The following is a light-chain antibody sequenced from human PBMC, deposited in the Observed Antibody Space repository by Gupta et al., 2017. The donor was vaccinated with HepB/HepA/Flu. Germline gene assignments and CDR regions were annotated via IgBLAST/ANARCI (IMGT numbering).Light chain of an antibody. CDR3: QSYDSTNVV. J-gene: IGLJ2*01. V-gene: IGLV6-57*03. Sequence: NVILTQPHSVSASPGETVIISCTRSSGSIASNYVQWYQQRPGSAPTTVIYEDNQRPSGVPDRFSGSIDSSSNSASLTISGLMTEDEADYYCQSYDSTNVVFGGGTKLTVL. CDR1: SGSIASNY. CDR2: EDN.